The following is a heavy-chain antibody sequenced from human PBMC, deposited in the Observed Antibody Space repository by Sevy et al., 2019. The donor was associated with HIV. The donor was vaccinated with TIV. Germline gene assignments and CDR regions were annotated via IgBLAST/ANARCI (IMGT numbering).Heavy chain of an antibody. CDR2: TYYSGST. CDR1: GGSVRSSPYY. D-gene: IGHD2-2*01. J-gene: IGHJ4*02. Sequence: SETLSLTCSVSGGSVRSSPYYWGWIRQSPGKGLEWIGSTYYSGSTYYSPSLKSRVMISVDTSRSQFSLKLNSVTAADTAVYYCAASLPLNVVCSSTSCYGAFDYWGQGTAVTVSS. CDR3: AASLPLNVVCSSTSCYGAFDY. V-gene: IGHV4-39*01.